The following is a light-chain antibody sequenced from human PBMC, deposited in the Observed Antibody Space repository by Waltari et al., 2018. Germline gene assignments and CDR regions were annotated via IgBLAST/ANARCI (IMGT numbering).Light chain of an antibody. CDR1: SSDIGSYNV. CDR3: CSYAGSVV. V-gene: IGLV2-23*02. J-gene: IGLJ2*01. CDR2: EVI. Sequence: QSALTQPASVSGSPGQSITISCTGSSSDIGSYNVVSCYQHHPGKAPKLVIYEVINRPSGVSNRFSGSKSGNTASLTISGLQAEDEADYYCCSYAGSVVFGGGTKLTVL.